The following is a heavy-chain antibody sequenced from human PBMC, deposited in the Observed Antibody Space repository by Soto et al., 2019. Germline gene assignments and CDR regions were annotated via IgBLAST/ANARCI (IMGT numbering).Heavy chain of an antibody. V-gene: IGHV3-23*01. CDR1: GFTFHT. D-gene: IGHD6-19*01. CDR2: IRGGGGFT. Sequence: EAQLLESGGGLVQPGVSLKLSCAASGFTFHTMSWVRQAPGKGLEWISTIRGGGGFTYYADSVKGRFTISGDNSKNTLFLQMNSLRAEDTAIYFCARDRGNSGWPLFDHSGQGILVTVS. CDR3: ARDRGNSGWPLFDH. J-gene: IGHJ4*02.